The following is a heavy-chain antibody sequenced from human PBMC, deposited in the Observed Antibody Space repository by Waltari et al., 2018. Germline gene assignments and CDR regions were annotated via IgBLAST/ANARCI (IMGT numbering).Heavy chain of an antibody. Sequence: EVQLVESGGGLVQPGGSLGLSCAALGFLFSGPYMDWVRQAPGKGLEWVGRSKNRGANYVTEYAASVQGRFTISRDFSQNSLYLQMNSLRTDDTAVYYCTTSISGAINLYWGQGTLVTVSS. J-gene: IGHJ4*02. V-gene: IGHV3-72*01. CDR1: GFLFSGPY. CDR2: SKNRGANYVT. CDR3: TTSISGAINLY. D-gene: IGHD3-3*02.